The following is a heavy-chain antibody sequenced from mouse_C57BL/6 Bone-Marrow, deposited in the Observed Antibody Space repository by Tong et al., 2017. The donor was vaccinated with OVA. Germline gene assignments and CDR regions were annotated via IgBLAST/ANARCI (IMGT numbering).Heavy chain of an antibody. V-gene: IGHV5-2*01. CDR2: INSDGGST. D-gene: IGHD1-1*02. CDR3: ARASQITMMDY. J-gene: IGHJ4*01. Sequence: EVQLQESGGGLVQPGESLKLSCESNEYEFPSHDMSWVRKTPEKRLELVAAINSDGGSTYYPDTMERRFIISRDNTKKTLYLQMSHLKSEDTAMYYCARASQITMMDYWGQGTSVTVSS. CDR1: EYEFPSHD.